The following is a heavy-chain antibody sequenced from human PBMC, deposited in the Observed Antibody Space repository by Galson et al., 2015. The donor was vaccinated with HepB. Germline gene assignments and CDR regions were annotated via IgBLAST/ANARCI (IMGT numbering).Heavy chain of an antibody. Sequence: SLRLSCAASGFTFSNSWMHWVRQAPGKGLVWVSRINGDGSSTDYVASVKGRFTISRDNAKNTLYLQMNSLRAEDTAVYYCARAIGYSYGYAYWGQGTLGTASS. CDR2: INGDGSST. CDR1: GFTFSNSW. CDR3: ARAIGYSYGYAY. V-gene: IGHV3-74*01. J-gene: IGHJ4*02. D-gene: IGHD5-18*01.